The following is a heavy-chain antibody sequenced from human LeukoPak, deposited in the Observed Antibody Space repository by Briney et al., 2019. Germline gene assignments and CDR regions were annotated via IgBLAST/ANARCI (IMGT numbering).Heavy chain of an antibody. CDR1: GFTFSSYW. J-gene: IGHJ4*02. D-gene: IGHD2-2*01. CDR3: ATAPTSKGFYFDY. CDR2: IKQDGSEK. Sequence: GGSLRLSCAASGFTFSSYWMSWVRQAPGKGLEWVANIKQDGSEKYYVDSVKGRFTISRDNAKNSLYLQMNSLRAEDTAVYYCATAPTSKGFYFDYWGQGTLVTVSS. V-gene: IGHV3-7*01.